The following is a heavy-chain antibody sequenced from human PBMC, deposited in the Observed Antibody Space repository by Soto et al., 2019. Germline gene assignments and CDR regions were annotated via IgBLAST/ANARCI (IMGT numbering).Heavy chain of an antibody. CDR1: GFTFGSYG. CDR2: ISYDGSNK. J-gene: IGHJ6*02. CDR3: AKDSLTPSLLNIVVVPAAIYYYGMDV. V-gene: IGHV3-30*18. Sequence: PGGSLILSCAASGFTFGSYGMHWVRQAPGKGLEWVAVISYDGSNKYYADSVKGRFTISRDNSKNTLYLQMNSLRAEDTAVYYCAKDSLTPSLLNIVVVPAAIYYYGMDVWGQGTTVTVSS. D-gene: IGHD2-2*01.